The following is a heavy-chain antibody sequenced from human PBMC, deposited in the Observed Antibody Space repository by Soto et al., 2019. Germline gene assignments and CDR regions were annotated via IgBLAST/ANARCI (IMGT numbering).Heavy chain of an antibody. Sequence: QVQLQESGPGLVKPSETLSLTCTVSGGSISSYYWSWIRQPPGKGLEWIGYIYYSGSTNYNPSLRSRVTISVDTSKNQFSLKLSSVTAADTAVYSCARRYGGPLDYWGQGTLVTVSS. V-gene: IGHV4-59*08. D-gene: IGHD4-17*01. CDR2: IYYSGST. CDR3: ARRYGGPLDY. CDR1: GGSISSYY. J-gene: IGHJ4*02.